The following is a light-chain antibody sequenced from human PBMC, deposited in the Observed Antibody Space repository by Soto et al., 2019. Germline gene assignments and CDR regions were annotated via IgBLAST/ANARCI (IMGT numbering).Light chain of an antibody. V-gene: IGKV2-24*01. Sequence: DIVMTQTPLSSPVTLGQPASISCKSSQSLVHIDGNTYLSWLQQRPGQPPRLLIYQIFNRVSGDQDRLSGNGAGTDFTLKISRVEAEDVGVYYCMQVTQFPHTFGQGTKLEIK. J-gene: IGKJ2*01. CDR3: MQVTQFPHT. CDR2: QIF. CDR1: QSLVHIDGNTY.